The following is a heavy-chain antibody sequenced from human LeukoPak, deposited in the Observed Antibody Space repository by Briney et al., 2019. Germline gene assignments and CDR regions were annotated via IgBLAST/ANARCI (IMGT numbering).Heavy chain of an antibody. CDR2: IRYDGNNK. D-gene: IGHD1-14*01. CDR1: GFTFSSYG. CDR3: VKDNPLDY. Sequence: GGSLRLSCAASGFTFSSYGMLWVRQAPGKGLEWVAFIRYDGNNKLYADSMEGRFTISRDNSKNTLYLHINSLRAEDTAVYYCVKDNPLDYWGQGTLVIVSS. V-gene: IGHV3-30*02. J-gene: IGHJ4*02.